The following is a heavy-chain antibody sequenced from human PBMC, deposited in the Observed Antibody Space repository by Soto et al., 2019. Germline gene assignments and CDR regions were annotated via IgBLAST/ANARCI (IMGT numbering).Heavy chain of an antibody. CDR1: GGSFSGYY. J-gene: IGHJ6*03. V-gene: IGHV4-34*01. D-gene: IGHD5-18*01. Sequence: SETLSLTCAVYGGSFSGYYWSWIRQPPGKGLEWIGEINHSGSTNYNPSLKSRVTISVDTSKNQFSLKLSSVTAADTAVYYCARGRDTAMPYYYYYMDVWGKGTTVTVSS. CDR3: ARGRDTAMPYYYYYMDV. CDR2: INHSGST.